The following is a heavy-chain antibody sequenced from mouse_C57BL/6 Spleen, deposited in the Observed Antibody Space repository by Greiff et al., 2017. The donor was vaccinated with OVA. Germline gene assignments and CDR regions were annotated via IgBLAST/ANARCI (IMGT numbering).Heavy chain of an antibody. Sequence: VKLMESGPELVKPGASVKISCKASGYAFSSSWMNWVKQRPGKGLEWIGRIYPGDGDTNYNGKFKGKATLTADKSSSTAYMQLSSLTSEDSAVYFCARWPNYYGSSYTFDYWGQGTTLTVSS. V-gene: IGHV1-82*01. CDR3: ARWPNYYGSSYTFDY. J-gene: IGHJ2*01. CDR1: GYAFSSSW. D-gene: IGHD1-1*01. CDR2: IYPGDGDT.